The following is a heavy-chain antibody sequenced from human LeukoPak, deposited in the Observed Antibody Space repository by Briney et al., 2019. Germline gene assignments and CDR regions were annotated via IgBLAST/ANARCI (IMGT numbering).Heavy chain of an antibody. CDR2: ISAYNGNT. CDR3: ARDRRGITMVRGMNFDL. Sequence: ASVKVSCKASGYTFTSYGISWVRQAPGQGLEWMGWISAYNGNTNYAQKLQGRVTMTTDTSTSTAYMELRSPRSDDTAVYYCARDRRGITMVRGMNFDLWGRGTLVTVSS. CDR1: GYTFTSYG. D-gene: IGHD3-10*01. J-gene: IGHJ2*01. V-gene: IGHV1-18*01.